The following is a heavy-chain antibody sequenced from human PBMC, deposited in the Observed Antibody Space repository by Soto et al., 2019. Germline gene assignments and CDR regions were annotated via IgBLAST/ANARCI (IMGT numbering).Heavy chain of an antibody. V-gene: IGHV4-30-4*01. CDR3: ARALKNYDYWSAYYHTSDPEKNWFDS. Sequence: SETLSLTCTVSGDSIRSGNYFWSWIRQPPGKGLEWIGFIHHSGSTYYNPSLKSQITMTVATSRNQFSLRLSSVTAADTAVYYCARALKNYDYWSAYYHTSDPEKNWFDSWGRGTLVTVSS. J-gene: IGHJ5*01. D-gene: IGHD3-3*01. CDR2: IHHSGST. CDR1: GDSIRSGNYF.